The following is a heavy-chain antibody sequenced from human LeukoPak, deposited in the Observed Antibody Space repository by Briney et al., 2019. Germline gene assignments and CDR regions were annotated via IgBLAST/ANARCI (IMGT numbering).Heavy chain of an antibody. D-gene: IGHD3-10*01. CDR3: ARGPRYGSGSSYFDY. J-gene: IGHJ4*02. CDR1: GYTFTSYY. V-gene: IGHV1-46*01. CDR2: INPSDGST. Sequence: ASVKVSCKASGYTFTSYYMHWVRQAPGQGLEWMGIINPSDGSTIYAQNFQGRVTMTRDTSTSTVYMELSSLRSEDTAVYYCARGPRYGSGSSYFDYWGQGTLVTVSS.